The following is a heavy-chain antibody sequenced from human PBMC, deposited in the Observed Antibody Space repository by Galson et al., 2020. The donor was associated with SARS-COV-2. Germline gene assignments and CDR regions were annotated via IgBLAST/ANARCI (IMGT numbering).Heavy chain of an antibody. J-gene: IGHJ6*02. CDR1: GFTFSSYG. D-gene: IGHD3-16*01. Sequence: GESLKISCAASGFTFSSYGMHWVRQAPGKGLERVAVISYDGSNKYYADSVKGRFTISRDNSKNTLYLQMNSLRAEDTAVYYCAKSGGADGMDVWGQGTTVTVSS. CDR3: AKSGGADGMDV. V-gene: IGHV3-30*18. CDR2: ISYDGSNK.